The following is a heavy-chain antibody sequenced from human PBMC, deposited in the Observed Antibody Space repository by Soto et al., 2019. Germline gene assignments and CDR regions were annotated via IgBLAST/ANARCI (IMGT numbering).Heavy chain of an antibody. Sequence: KELEWIGYIYYSGSTNYNPSLKSRVTISVDTYKIQFSLKLSSVTAADTAVYYCAFFFFQAEDGIRDVRSVSAFLLNRSSDL. CDR3: AFFFFQAEDGIRDVRSVSAFLLNRSSDL. D-gene: IGHD3-10*02. V-gene: IGHV4-59*08. CDR2: IYYSGST. J-gene: IGHJ2*01.